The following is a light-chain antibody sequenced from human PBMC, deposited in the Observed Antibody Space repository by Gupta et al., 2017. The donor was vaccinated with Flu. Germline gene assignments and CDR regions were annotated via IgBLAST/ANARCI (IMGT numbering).Light chain of an antibody. CDR3: CSYAGSSTLV. Sequence: QSALTQPASVSGPPGKSMTISCTGTSSDVGSYNLVSWYQQHPGKAPKLMIYEGSKRHSGVSNHFSGSKSGNTASLTISGLQAEDEADYYCCSYAGSSTLVFGGGTKLTVL. J-gene: IGLJ2*01. CDR1: SSDVGSYNL. V-gene: IGLV2-23*01. CDR2: EGS.